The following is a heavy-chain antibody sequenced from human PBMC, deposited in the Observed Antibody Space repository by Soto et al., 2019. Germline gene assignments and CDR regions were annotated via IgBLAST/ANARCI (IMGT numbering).Heavy chain of an antibody. D-gene: IGHD3-9*01. CDR2: INHSGST. CDR1: GGSFSGYY. Sequence: SETLSLTCAVYGGSFSGYYWSWIRQPPGKGLEWIGEINHSGSTNYNPSLKSRVTISVDTSKNQFSLKLSSVTAADTAVYYCARGAGVYYDILTGYSPYYYYYYMDVWGKGTTVTVSS. V-gene: IGHV4-34*01. CDR3: ARGAGVYYDILTGYSPYYYYYYMDV. J-gene: IGHJ6*03.